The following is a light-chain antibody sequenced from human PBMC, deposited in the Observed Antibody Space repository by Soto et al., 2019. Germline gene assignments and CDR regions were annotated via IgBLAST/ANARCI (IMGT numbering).Light chain of an antibody. Sequence: DIQMTQSPSSLFASVGDRVTITCLASQDISHFLNWYQQKPGKAPKLLIYDASNLQTGVPSRFSGRGSGTDFTFTISSLQPDDSGTYYCQQYDDLPITFGQGTRLEIK. CDR1: QDISHF. CDR2: DAS. CDR3: QQYDDLPIT. V-gene: IGKV1-33*01. J-gene: IGKJ5*01.